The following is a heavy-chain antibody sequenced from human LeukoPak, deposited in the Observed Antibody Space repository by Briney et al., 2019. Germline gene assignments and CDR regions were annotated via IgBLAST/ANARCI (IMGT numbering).Heavy chain of an antibody. V-gene: IGHV4-4*02. D-gene: IGHD6-19*01. Sequence: GSLRLSCVGSGFTLSNYAMSWVRQAPGKGLEWIGDVSLDGITNYNPSLLGRVTISLDKSAKQVSLRLTSVTAADTAIYYCARDSSAPRSYFALDVWGQGTTVTVSS. CDR2: VSLDGIT. J-gene: IGHJ6*01. CDR1: GFTLSNYAM. CDR3: ARDSSAPRSYFALDV.